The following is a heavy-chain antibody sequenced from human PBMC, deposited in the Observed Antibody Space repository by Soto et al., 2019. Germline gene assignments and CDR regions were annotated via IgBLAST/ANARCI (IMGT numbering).Heavy chain of an antibody. CDR3: ARLLGYCSSTSCRDWFDP. D-gene: IGHD2-2*01. Sequence: SETLSLTCTVSGGSISSSRYYWGWIRQPPGKGLEWIGSIYYSGSTYYNPSLKSRVTISVDTSKNHFSLKLSSVTAADTALYYCARLLGYCSSTSCRDWFDPWGQGTLVTVSS. V-gene: IGHV4-39*01. CDR1: GGSISSSRYY. J-gene: IGHJ5*02. CDR2: IYYSGST.